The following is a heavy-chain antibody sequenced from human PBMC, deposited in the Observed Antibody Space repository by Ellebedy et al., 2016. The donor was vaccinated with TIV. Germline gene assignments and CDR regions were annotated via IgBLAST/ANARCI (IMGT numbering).Heavy chain of an antibody. V-gene: IGHV4-39*07. CDR3: AREGVTTSHNGITEYFNVLDI. J-gene: IGHJ3*02. CDR2: IYYSGNT. CDR1: GASITNPDNY. Sequence: MPSETLSLTCTVSGASITNPDNYWGWIRQSPGRGLEWIGSIYYSGNTYYNPSFKGRVTVSLDTSKGQFSLTLNSVTAADTAVYYCAREGVTTSHNGITEYFNVLDIWGQGTKVTVSS. D-gene: IGHD2/OR15-2a*01.